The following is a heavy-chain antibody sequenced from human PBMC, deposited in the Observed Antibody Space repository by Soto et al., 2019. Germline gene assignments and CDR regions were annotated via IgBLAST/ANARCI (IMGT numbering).Heavy chain of an antibody. CDR2: INSDGSST. V-gene: IGHV3-74*01. CDR1: GFTFSSYW. Sequence: GGSLRLSCAASGFTFSSYWMHWVRQAPGKGLVWVSRINSDGSSTSYADSVKGRFTISRDNAKNTLYLQMNSLRAEDTAVYYCARSMVRGVIKDYWGQGTLVTVSS. J-gene: IGHJ4*02. CDR3: ARSMVRGVIKDY. D-gene: IGHD3-10*01.